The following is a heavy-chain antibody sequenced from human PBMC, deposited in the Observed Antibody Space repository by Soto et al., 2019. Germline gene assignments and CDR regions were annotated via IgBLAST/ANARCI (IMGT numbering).Heavy chain of an antibody. V-gene: IGHV1-2*02. D-gene: IGHD3-3*01. J-gene: IGHJ6*02. Sequence: ASVKVSCKASGYTFTGYFIHWVRQAPGQGLEWMGWINPNSGGTDYPQKFQGRVTMTRDSSITTAYMELSSLRSDDTAVYYCARERITIFGVVPMDGMDVWGQGTTVTVSS. CDR3: ARERITIFGVVPMDGMDV. CDR1: GYTFTGYF. CDR2: INPNSGGT.